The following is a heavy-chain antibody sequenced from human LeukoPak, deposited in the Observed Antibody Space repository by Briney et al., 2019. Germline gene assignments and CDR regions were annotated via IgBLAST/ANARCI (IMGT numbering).Heavy chain of an antibody. D-gene: IGHD6-13*01. CDR3: ARGGVAAAGTGPKYNGFDP. CDR1: GDSISSYY. J-gene: IGHJ5*02. V-gene: IGHV4-59*01. Sequence: SETLSLTCTVSGDSISSYYWSWIRQPPGKGLEWIGYIYYSGSTNYNPSLKSRVTISVDTSKNQFSQKLSSVTAADTAVYYCARGGVAAAGTGPKYNGFDPWGQGTLVTVSS. CDR2: IYYSGST.